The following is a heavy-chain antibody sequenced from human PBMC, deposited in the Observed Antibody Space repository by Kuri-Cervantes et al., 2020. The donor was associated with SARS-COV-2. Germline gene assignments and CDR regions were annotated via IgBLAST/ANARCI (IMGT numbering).Heavy chain of an antibody. J-gene: IGHJ4*02. CDR3: AKPIAAAGYYFDY. Sequence: GGSLRLSCAASGFTFSSYAMSWVRQAPGKGLEWVSAISGSGGSTYYEDSVKGRFTISRDNSKNTLYLQMNSLRAEDTAVYYCAKPIAAAGYYFDYWGQGTLVTVSS. V-gene: IGHV3-23*01. CDR2: ISGSGGST. D-gene: IGHD6-13*01. CDR1: GFTFSSYA.